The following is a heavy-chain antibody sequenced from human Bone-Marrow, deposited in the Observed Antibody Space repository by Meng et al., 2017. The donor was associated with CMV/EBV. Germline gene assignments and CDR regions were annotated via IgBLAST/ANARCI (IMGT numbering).Heavy chain of an antibody. CDR1: GGSISSGDYY. CDR3: ATNSQSIAARRNWYYLDY. V-gene: IGHV4-39*07. J-gene: IGHJ4*02. D-gene: IGHD6-6*01. Sequence: SETLSLTCTVSGGSISSGDYYWSWIRQPPGKGLEWIGEINHSGSTNYNPSLKSRVTISVDTSKNQFSLKLSSVTAADTAVYYCATNSQSIAARRNWYYLDYWGQGTLVTVSS. CDR2: INHSGST.